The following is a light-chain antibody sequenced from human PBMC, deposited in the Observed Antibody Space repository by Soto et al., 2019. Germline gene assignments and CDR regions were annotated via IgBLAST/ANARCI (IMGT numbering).Light chain of an antibody. CDR3: QKYNSAPWT. Sequence: DIQMTQSPSSLSASVGDRVTITCRASQGINDYLAWFQLKPGKVPKLLIYAASTLQSGVPSRFSGSGSGREFTLTINSLQPEDVATYYCQKYNSAPWTFGQGTKVEIK. V-gene: IGKV1-27*01. CDR2: AAS. CDR1: QGINDY. J-gene: IGKJ1*01.